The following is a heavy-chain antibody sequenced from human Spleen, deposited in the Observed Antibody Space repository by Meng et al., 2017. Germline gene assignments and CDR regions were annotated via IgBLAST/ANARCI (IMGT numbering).Heavy chain of an antibody. V-gene: IGHV5-51*01. CDR3: ARPVAAAANRGVWFDP. CDR2: IHPSDSDT. CDR1: GYSFTSFW. J-gene: IGHJ5*02. D-gene: IGHD6-13*01. Sequence: GGSLRLSCKGSGYSFTSFWIGWVRQMPGKGLEWMGIIHPSDSDTRYSPSFQGQVTISADKSISTAYLQWSSLKASDTAMYYCARPVAAAANRGVWFDPWGQGTLVTVSS.